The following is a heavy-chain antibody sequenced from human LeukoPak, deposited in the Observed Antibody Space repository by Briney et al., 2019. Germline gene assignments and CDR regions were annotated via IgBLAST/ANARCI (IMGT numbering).Heavy chain of an antibody. V-gene: IGHV1-46*01. Sequence: GPSVKVSCKASGYSFTSYNMHWVRQAPGQGLEWMGIINPSGGSTRYAQKFQGRVTMTRDTSTNTVYMELSSLRSEDTAVYYCAREYCSGGSCLDVFDFWGQGTMVTVSS. D-gene: IGHD2-15*01. CDR2: INPSGGST. CDR1: GYSFTSYN. CDR3: AREYCSGGSCLDVFDF. J-gene: IGHJ3*01.